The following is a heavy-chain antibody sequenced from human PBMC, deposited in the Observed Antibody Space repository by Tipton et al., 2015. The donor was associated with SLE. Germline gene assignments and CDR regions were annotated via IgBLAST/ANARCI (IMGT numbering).Heavy chain of an antibody. CDR3: ARSRYSSSSYYYYYMDV. D-gene: IGHD6-6*01. J-gene: IGHJ6*03. V-gene: IGHV4-59*01. CDR1: NDSISSYY. Sequence: TLSLTCTISNDSISSYYWTWIRQPPGKGLEWIGYIYYRGSTNYNPSLKSRVTISLDTSKSQFSLRLTSVTTADTAIYYCARSRYSSSSYYYYYMDVWGKGTTVTVSS. CDR2: IYYRGST.